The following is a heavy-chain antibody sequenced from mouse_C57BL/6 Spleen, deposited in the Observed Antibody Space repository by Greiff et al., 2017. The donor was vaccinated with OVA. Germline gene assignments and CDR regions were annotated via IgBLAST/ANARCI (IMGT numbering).Heavy chain of an antibody. D-gene: IGHD4-1*01. J-gene: IGHJ3*01. Sequence: QVQLQQSGAELVMPGASVKLSCKASGYTFTSYWMHWVKQRPGQGLEWIGEIDPSDSYTNYNQKFKGKSTLTVDKSSSTAYMQLSSLTSEDSAVYYCARSGWDEFAYWGQGTLVTVSA. CDR3: ARSGWDEFAY. CDR1: GYTFTSYW. V-gene: IGHV1-69*01. CDR2: IDPSDSYT.